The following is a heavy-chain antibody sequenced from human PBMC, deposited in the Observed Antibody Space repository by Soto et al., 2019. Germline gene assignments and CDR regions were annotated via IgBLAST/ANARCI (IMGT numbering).Heavy chain of an antibody. CDR1: GFTFSPYY. CDR3: ARDPDYYYDY. J-gene: IGHJ4*02. D-gene: IGHD4-17*01. Sequence: PGGSLRLSCAASGFTFSPYYMSWVRQAPGKGLEWLAMTAQDGNDKHYADSVKGRFTISRDNSKNTLFLQMNSLRVEDTAVYYCARDPDYYYDYWGQGTLVTVSS. CDR2: TAQDGNDK. V-gene: IGHV3-30*14.